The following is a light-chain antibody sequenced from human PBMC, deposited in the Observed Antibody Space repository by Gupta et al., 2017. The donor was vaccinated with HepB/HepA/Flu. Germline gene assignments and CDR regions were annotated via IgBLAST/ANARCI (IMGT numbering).Light chain of an antibody. J-gene: IGKJ5*01. CDR2: TAS. V-gene: IGKV1-9*01. CDR1: QDINSY. CDR3: QRWNGYPIT. Sequence: DIQLTQSPSFLSASVGDRVTIPCRASQDINSYLILYQQKPGKAPNLLIYTASTLQGGVPSRLSRSASPTXFTLRIXIRPPEDFTTYYCQRWNGYPITFGXGTRLEMK.